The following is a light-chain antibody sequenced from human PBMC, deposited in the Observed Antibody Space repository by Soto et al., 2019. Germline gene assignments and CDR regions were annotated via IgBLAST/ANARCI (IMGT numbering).Light chain of an antibody. CDR1: QYVRSN. Sequence: EIVMTQSPASLSVSPGERATLSCRASQYVRSNLAWYQQRPGQAPRLLIYAASTRATGIPARFSGSGSGTEFTLTIDSLQSEDFAVYYCQQYNNWPRTFGQGTKVDIK. CDR2: AAS. V-gene: IGKV3-15*01. CDR3: QQYNNWPRT. J-gene: IGKJ1*01.